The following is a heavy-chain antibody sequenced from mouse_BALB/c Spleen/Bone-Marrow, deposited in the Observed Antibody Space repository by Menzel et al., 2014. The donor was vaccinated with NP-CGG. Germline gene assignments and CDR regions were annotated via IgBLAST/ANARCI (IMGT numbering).Heavy chain of an antibody. CDR1: GYTFSSYW. D-gene: IGHD2-3*01. V-gene: IGHV1-9*01. J-gene: IGHJ4*01. Sequence: QVQLQQPGAELMKPGASVKISCKATGYTFSSYWIEWVKQRPGHGLEWIGEILPGSDSTNYNEKFKGKATFTADTSSTTGYMHLSRLPSAASELYYCASCGYDGYFYAMVCWGQGTSVTVYS. CDR2: ILPGSDST. CDR3: ASCGYDGYFYAMVC.